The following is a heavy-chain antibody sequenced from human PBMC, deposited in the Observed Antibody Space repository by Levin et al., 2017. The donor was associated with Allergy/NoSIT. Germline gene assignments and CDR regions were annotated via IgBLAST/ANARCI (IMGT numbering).Heavy chain of an antibody. Sequence: NPSETLSLTCTVSGGSISSGGYYWSWIRQHPGKGLEWIGYIYYSGSTYYNPSLKSRVTISVDTSKNQFSLKLSSVTAADTAVYYCASFGDSSGWPFDYWGQGTLVTVSS. D-gene: IGHD6-19*01. CDR1: GGSISSGGYY. V-gene: IGHV4-31*03. J-gene: IGHJ4*02. CDR3: ASFGDSSGWPFDY. CDR2: IYYSGST.